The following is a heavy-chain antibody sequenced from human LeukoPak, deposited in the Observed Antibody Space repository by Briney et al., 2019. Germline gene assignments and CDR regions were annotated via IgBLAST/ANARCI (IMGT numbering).Heavy chain of an antibody. CDR3: ARGWGYDLDY. J-gene: IGHJ4*02. CDR2: IYYSGST. D-gene: IGHD3-22*01. CDR1: GGSISSYY. Sequence: SETLSLTCTVSGGSISSYYWSWIRQPPGKGLEWIGYIYYSGSTNYNPSLKSRVTISVDTSKNQFSLKLSSVTAADTAVYYCARGWGYDLDYWGQGTLVTVSS. V-gene: IGHV4-59*01.